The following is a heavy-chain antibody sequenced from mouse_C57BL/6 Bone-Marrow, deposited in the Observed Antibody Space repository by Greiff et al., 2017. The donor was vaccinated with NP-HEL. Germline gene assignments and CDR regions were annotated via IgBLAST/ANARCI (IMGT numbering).Heavy chain of an antibody. CDR2: ISDDGSN. CDR1: GYSFTSGYY. Sequence: EVKLVESGPGLVKPSQSLSLTCSVTGYSFTSGYYWYWIRQFPGNKLEWMGYISDDGSNNYNPSLKNRISITRDTSKNQFFLKLHSMTTEDTATYYCASDVYYHFAYWGQGTLVTVSA. V-gene: IGHV3-6*01. D-gene: IGHD1-1*01. J-gene: IGHJ3*01. CDR3: ASDVYYHFAY.